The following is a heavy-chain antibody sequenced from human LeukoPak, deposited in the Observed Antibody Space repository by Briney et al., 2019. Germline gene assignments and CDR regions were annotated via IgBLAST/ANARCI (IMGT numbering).Heavy chain of an antibody. D-gene: IGHD3-22*01. CDR2: ISSSSSYI. CDR3: AKDQSRGYYDSSGYSP. CDR1: GFTFSSCT. Sequence: GGSLRLSCAASGFTFSSCTMNWVRQAPGKGLEWVSSISSSSSYIYYADSVKGRFTISRDNAKNSLYLQMNSLGAEDTAVYYCAKDQSRGYYDSSGYSPWGQGHLVNGSS. J-gene: IGHJ1*01. V-gene: IGHV3-21*01.